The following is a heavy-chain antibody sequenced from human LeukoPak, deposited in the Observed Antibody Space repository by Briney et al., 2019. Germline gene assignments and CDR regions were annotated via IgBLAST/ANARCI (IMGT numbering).Heavy chain of an antibody. Sequence: PSETLSLTCAVSGYSISSGYQWAWIRQSPGKGLEWIGSIYHSGSAHYNPSLKSRVTISVETSKNQFSLKMYSVTAADTAVYYCARDSGSGWFYEAFDIWGQGTIVIVSS. J-gene: IGHJ3*02. CDR3: ARDSGSGWFYEAFDI. D-gene: IGHD6-19*01. CDR2: IYHSGSA. V-gene: IGHV4-38-2*02. CDR1: GYSISSGYQ.